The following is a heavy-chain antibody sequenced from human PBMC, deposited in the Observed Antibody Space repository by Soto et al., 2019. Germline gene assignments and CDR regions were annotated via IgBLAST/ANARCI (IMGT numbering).Heavy chain of an antibody. Sequence: PGGSLRLSCAASGFTFSTYAMTWVRQAPGKGLEWISSISDGADGPYYADSVRGRFTIARDNSKNTLSLQMNSLRADDTAVYYCAKGGIGSAPGLDYWGQGTLVTVSS. CDR1: GFTFSTYA. CDR3: AKGGIGSAPGLDY. CDR2: ISDGADGP. D-gene: IGHD2-21*01. V-gene: IGHV3-23*01. J-gene: IGHJ4*02.